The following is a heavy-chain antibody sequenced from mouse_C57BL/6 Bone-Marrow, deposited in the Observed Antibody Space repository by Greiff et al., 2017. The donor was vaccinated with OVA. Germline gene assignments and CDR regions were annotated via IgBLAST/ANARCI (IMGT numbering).Heavy chain of an antibody. CDR1: GIDFSRYW. D-gene: IGHD1-1*01. CDR3: ARQDYGSSYGAWFAY. J-gene: IGHJ3*01. Sequence: EVKLLESGGGLVQPGGSLKLSCAASGIDFSRYWMSWVRRAPGKGLEWIGEINPDSSTINYAPSLKDKFIISRDNAKNTLYLQMSKVRSEDTALYYCARQDYGSSYGAWFAYWGQGTLVTVSA. V-gene: IGHV4-1*01. CDR2: INPDSSTI.